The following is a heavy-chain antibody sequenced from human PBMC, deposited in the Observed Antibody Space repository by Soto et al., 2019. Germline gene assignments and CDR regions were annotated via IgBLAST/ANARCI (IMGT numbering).Heavy chain of an antibody. CDR3: SKGRLSFDF. V-gene: IGHV3-23*01. Sequence: GGSLRLSCAASGFIFSNYAMNWVRQAPGKGLGWVSFVSANADGTFYADSVKGRFSISRDNSKNTLHLQMNNLRAEDTAIYYCSKGRLSFDFWGQGTLVTVSS. J-gene: IGHJ4*02. CDR1: GFIFSNYA. CDR2: VSANADGT.